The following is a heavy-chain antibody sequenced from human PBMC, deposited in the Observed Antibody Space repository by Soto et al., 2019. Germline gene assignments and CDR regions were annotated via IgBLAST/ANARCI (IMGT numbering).Heavy chain of an antibody. D-gene: IGHD6-19*01. J-gene: IGHJ4*02. V-gene: IGHV3-30*18. CDR2: VSHDGRNT. CDR3: AKGVRQWLVTSDVNY. CDR1: GFTFSDYA. Sequence: VQLVESGGGVVQPGRSLRLSCAASGFTFSDYAMHWVRQAPGKGLEWVAVVSHDGRNTHYADSVKGRFTISRDSSKNQVSLEMTSLRAEDTAVYYCAKGVRQWLVTSDVNYWGQGALVTVSS.